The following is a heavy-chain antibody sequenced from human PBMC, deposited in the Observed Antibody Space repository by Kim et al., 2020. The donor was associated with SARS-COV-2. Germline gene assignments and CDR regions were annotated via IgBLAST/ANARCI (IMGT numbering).Heavy chain of an antibody. CDR3: ARGGDNGDYFRFLNFWFDP. V-gene: IGHV4-59*13. J-gene: IGHJ5*02. Sequence: SETLSLTCTVSGGSISSYYWSWIRQPPGKGLEWIGYIYYSGSTNYNLSFKSRVTISVDTSNKQFSLKLSSVTAADTAVCYCARGGDNGDYFRFLNFWFDPSGQGTLLTLSS. CDR1: GGSISSYY. CDR2: IYYSGST. D-gene: IGHD4-17*01.